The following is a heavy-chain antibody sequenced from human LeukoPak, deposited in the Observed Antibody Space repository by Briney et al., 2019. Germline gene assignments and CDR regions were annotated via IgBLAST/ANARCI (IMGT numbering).Heavy chain of an antibody. D-gene: IGHD1-26*01. CDR3: ARVGFFNWFDP. Sequence: SETLSLTCTVSGGSISSYYWSWIRQPPGKGLEWIGYIYYSGSTNYNPSLKSRVTISVDTSKNQFSLKLSSVTAADTAVYYCARVGFFNWFDPWGQGTLVTVSS. J-gene: IGHJ5*02. V-gene: IGHV4-59*08. CDR2: IYYSGST. CDR1: GGSISSYY.